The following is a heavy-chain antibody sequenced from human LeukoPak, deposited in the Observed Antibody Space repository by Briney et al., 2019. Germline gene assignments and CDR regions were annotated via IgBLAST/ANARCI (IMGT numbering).Heavy chain of an antibody. V-gene: IGHV4-39*01. CDR2: IYYSGST. D-gene: IGHD6-13*01. Sequence: SETLSLTCTVSGGSISISSYYWGWIRQPPGKGLEWIGSIYYSGSTYYNPSLKSRVTISVDTPKNQFSLKLSSVTAADTAVYYCARHGIAAAGTVTRRGWFDPWGQGTLVTVSS. J-gene: IGHJ5*02. CDR1: GGSISISSYY. CDR3: ARHGIAAAGTVTRRGWFDP.